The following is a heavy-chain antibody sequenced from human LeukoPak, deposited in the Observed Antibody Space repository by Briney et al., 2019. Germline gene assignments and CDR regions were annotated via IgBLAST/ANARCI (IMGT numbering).Heavy chain of an antibody. Sequence: PGRSLRLSCAASGFTFSSYGMHWVRQAPGKGLEWVAVISYDGSHKYYADSVKGRFTISRDNSKNTLYLQMNSLRAEDTAVYYCAKVRDVDTAMVSLDYYYMDVWGKGTTVTVSS. V-gene: IGHV3-30*18. CDR2: ISYDGSHK. CDR1: GFTFSSYG. D-gene: IGHD5-18*01. J-gene: IGHJ6*03. CDR3: AKVRDVDTAMVSLDYYYMDV.